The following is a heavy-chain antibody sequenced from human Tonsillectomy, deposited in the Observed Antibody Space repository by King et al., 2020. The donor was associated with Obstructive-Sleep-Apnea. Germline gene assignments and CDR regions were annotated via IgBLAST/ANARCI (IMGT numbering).Heavy chain of an antibody. D-gene: IGHD3-10*01. CDR3: AKATRVRGVIFAAFDI. CDR2: ISWNGGTI. J-gene: IGHJ3*02. CDR1: GFTFDDYA. V-gene: IGHV3-9*01. Sequence: VQLVESGGGLVQPGRSLRLSCATSGFTFDDYAIHWVRQAPGKGLEWVAGISWNGGTIDYADSVKGRLTISRDNAKNSLYLQMSGLRAEDTALYYFAKATRVRGVIFAAFDIWGQGTMVTVSS.